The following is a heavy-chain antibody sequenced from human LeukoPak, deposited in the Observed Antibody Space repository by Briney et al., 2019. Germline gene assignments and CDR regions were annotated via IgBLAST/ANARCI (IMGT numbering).Heavy chain of an antibody. CDR1: GFTFSDYY. Sequence: GGSLRLSCAASGFTFSDYYMSWIRQAPGKGLEWVSYISSSGSTIYYADSVKGRFTISRDNAKNSLYLQMNSLRAEDTAVYYCARDVLVRYFDRLPTLGYYGMDVWGQGTTVTVSS. J-gene: IGHJ6*02. CDR2: ISSSGSTI. D-gene: IGHD3-9*01. V-gene: IGHV3-11*01. CDR3: ARDVLVRYFDRLPTLGYYGMDV.